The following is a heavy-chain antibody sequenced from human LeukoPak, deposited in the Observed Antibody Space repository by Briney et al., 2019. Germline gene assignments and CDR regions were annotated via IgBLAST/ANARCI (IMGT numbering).Heavy chain of an antibody. Sequence: ASVKVSCKASGYTFTGYYMHWVQQAPGQGLEWMGWINPNSGGTNYAQKFQGRVTMTRDTSIGTAYMELSRLRSDDTAVYYCASFVGYCTNGVCPWGQGTLVTVSS. D-gene: IGHD2-8*01. V-gene: IGHV1-2*02. CDR2: INPNSGGT. CDR3: ASFVGYCTNGVCP. CDR1: GYTFTGYY. J-gene: IGHJ5*02.